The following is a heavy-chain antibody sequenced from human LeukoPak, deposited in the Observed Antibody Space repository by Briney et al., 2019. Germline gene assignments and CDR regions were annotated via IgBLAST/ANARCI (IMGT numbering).Heavy chain of an antibody. CDR3: VRSPGMAAPFDY. CDR2: ISNSGSTI. Sequence: QPGGSLRLSCAASGFTFSSYEMNWVRQAPGKGLEWVSYISNSGSTIYYADSVKGRFTISRDNAKNSLYLQMNSLRVEDTAVYYCVRSPGMAAPFDYWGQGTLVTVSS. V-gene: IGHV3-48*03. D-gene: IGHD6-13*01. CDR1: GFTFSSYE. J-gene: IGHJ4*02.